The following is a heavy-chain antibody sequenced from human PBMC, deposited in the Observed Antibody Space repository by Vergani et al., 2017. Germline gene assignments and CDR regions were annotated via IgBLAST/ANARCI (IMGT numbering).Heavy chain of an antibody. D-gene: IGHD3-16*02. CDR2: LYHSGGS. CDR1: TDSVSNTFYY. CDR3: ARQIIAKSQSETSDWFDI. J-gene: IGHJ5*02. V-gene: IGHV4-39*01. Sequence: QVQLQESGPGLVKPSETLSLTCTVSTDSVSNTFYYWGWIRQTPGKGLEWIGSLYHSGGSYYNPSLRSRATISIDTSRNQFFLNLNYVTAADSAVYYCARQIIAKSQSETSDWFDIWGQGALVSVSS.